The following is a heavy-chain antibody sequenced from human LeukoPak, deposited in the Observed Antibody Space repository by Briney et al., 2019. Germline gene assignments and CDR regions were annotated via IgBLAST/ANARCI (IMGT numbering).Heavy chain of an antibody. CDR1: GGSISSYY. CDR3: ARVYYYYYMDV. CDR2: IYYSGST. Sequence: SETLSLTCTVAGGSISSYYWSWIRQPPGKGLEWIGYIYYSGSTNYNPSLKSRVTISVDTSKNQFSLKLSSVTAADTAVYYCARVYYYYYMDVWGKGTTVTVSS. V-gene: IGHV4-59*01. J-gene: IGHJ6*03.